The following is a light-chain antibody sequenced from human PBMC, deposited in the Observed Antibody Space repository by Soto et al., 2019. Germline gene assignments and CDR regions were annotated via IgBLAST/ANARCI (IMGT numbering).Light chain of an antibody. J-gene: IGKJ1*01. CDR3: QQFGRSPWT. CDR1: QSVSSTY. Sequence: EIVLTQSPGTLSLSPGERATLSCRASQSVSSTYLAWYQQKPGQAPRLLIYGASSRATGIPDRFSGSGSWTDFPLTISRLEPEDFAVYYCQQFGRSPWTFGQGTTVEIK. CDR2: GAS. V-gene: IGKV3-20*01.